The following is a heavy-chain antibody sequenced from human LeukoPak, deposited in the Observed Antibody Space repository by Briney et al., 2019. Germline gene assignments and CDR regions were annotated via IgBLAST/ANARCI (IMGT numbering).Heavy chain of an antibody. CDR1: GFTFSNYW. V-gene: IGHV3-7*01. J-gene: IGHJ3*01. D-gene: IGHD2-2*01. Sequence: GGSLRLSCAASGFTFSNYWMSWVRQAPGKGLEWVAKIKQDGSEKYYVDSVKGRFTISRDNAKTSLSLQMDSLRAEDTAVYYCARDQGFCTCSSCRWDSFDVWGQGSMISVSS. CDR2: IKQDGSEK. CDR3: ARDQGFCTCSSCRWDSFDV.